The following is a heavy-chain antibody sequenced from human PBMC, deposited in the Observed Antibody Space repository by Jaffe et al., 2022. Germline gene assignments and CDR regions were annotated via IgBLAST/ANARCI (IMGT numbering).Heavy chain of an antibody. CDR3: AKDIGYDQYYFDY. CDR1: GFTFDDYA. D-gene: IGHD5-12*01. CDR2: ISWDGGST. V-gene: IGHV3-43D*04. Sequence: EVQLVESGGVVVQPGGSLRLSCAASGFTFDDYAMHWVRQAPGKGLEWVSLISWDGGSTYYADSVKGRFTISRDNSKNSLYLQMNSLRAEDTALYYCAKDIGYDQYYFDYWGQGTLVTVSS. J-gene: IGHJ4*02.